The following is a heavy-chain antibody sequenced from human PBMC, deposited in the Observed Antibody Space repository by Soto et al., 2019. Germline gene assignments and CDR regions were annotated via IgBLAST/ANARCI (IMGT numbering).Heavy chain of an antibody. CDR1: GFTLSTYT. V-gene: IGHV3-30-3*01. CDR2: VSGDGSTK. Sequence: QAELVESGGGVVQPGKSLRLSCAASGFTLSTYTIHWVRQAPGKGLQWVALVSGDGSTKRYADSVRGRCTISRDNYKKPVHRQRNRLSPDDTAEYYCARGAPAHYENEYYYYGMDVCGQGTKVTISS. D-gene: IGHD3-3*01. J-gene: IGHJ6*02. CDR3: ARGAPAHYENEYYYYGMDV.